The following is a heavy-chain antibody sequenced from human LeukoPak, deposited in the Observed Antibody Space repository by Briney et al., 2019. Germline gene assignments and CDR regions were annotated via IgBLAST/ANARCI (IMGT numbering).Heavy chain of an antibody. CDR1: GYTFTSYG. D-gene: IGHD3-3*01. V-gene: IGHV1-18*01. CDR2: ISAYNGNT. Sequence: ASVKVSCKASGYTFTSYGISWVRQAPGQGLKWMGWISAYNGNTNYAQKLQGRVTMTTDTSTSTAYMELRSLRSDDTAVYYCARVITGGYDFWSGYYYFDYWGQGTLVTVSS. CDR3: ARVITGGYDFWSGYYYFDY. J-gene: IGHJ4*02.